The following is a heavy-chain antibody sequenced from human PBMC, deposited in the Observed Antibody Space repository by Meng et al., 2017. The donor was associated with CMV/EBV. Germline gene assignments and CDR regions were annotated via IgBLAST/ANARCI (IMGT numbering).Heavy chain of an antibody. D-gene: IGHD3-16*01. CDR3: ASLGGGY. Sequence: PLSLACTVPGGSISSHVWSWIRQPAGKGLEWIGRIYSSRRTNYNPSLKSRVTMSVDTSKNQYSLQLNSVTAADTAVYYCASLGGGYWGQGTLVTVSS. V-gene: IGHV4-4*07. CDR1: GGSISSHV. J-gene: IGHJ4*02. CDR2: IYSSRRT.